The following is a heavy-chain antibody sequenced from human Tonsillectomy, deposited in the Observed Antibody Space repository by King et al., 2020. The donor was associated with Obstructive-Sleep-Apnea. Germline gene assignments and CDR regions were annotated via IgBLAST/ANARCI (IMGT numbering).Heavy chain of an antibody. V-gene: IGHV4-38-2*02. CDR2: IYHSGST. Sequence: QLQESGPGLVKPSETLSLTCTVSGYSISSGYYWGWIRQPPGKGLEWIGSIYHSGSTYYNPSLKSRFTISVDTSKNQFSLKLSSVTAADTAVYYCARGYGGSGIEVWFDPWGQGTLVTVSS. CDR3: ARGYGGSGIEVWFDP. D-gene: IGHD3-10*01. J-gene: IGHJ5*02. CDR1: GYSISSGYY.